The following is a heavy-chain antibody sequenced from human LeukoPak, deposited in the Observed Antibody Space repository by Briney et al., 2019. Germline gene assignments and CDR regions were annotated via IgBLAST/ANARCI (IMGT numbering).Heavy chain of an antibody. J-gene: IGHJ4*02. CDR3: ARSSQHYYGSGSYYNPFDY. CDR1: GGSISSSSYY. Sequence: MPSETLSLTCTVSGGSISSSSYYWGWIRQPPGKGLEWIGSIYYSGSTYCNPSLKSRVTISVDTSKNQFSLKLSSVTAADTAVYYCARSSQHYYGSGSYYNPFDYWGQGTLVTVSS. D-gene: IGHD3-10*01. V-gene: IGHV4-39*07. CDR2: IYYSGST.